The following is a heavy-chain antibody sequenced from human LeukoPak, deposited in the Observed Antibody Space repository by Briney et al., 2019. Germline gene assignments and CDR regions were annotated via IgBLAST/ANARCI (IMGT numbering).Heavy chain of an antibody. J-gene: IGHJ2*01. V-gene: IGHV4-59*01. CDR1: GDSIND. D-gene: IGHD3-10*01. Sequence: PSETLSLTCPVSGDSINDWSWIRQPPEKGLEWIGYIYYSGTTSYNPSLEGRVTISVDTSKTQFSLKMNSVTAADTAVYYCARLQRITMAGPDYWYFDLWGRGTLVTVSS. CDR3: ARLQRITMAGPDYWYFDL. CDR2: IYYSGTT.